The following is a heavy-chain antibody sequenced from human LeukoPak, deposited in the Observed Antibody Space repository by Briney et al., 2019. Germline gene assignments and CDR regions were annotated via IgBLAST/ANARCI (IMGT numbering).Heavy chain of an antibody. CDR1: GFTVSSNY. CDR3: ARDISSGYYDAFDI. Sequence: GGSLRLSCAASGFTVSSNYMSWVRQAPGKGLEWVSIIYSGGSTYYADSVKGRFTISRDNSKNTLYLQMNSLRAEGTAEYYCARDISSGYYDAFDIWGQGTMVTVSS. D-gene: IGHD3-22*01. J-gene: IGHJ3*02. V-gene: IGHV3-66*01. CDR2: IYSGGST.